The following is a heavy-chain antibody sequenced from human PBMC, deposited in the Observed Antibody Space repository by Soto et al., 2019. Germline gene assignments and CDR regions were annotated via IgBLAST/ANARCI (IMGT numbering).Heavy chain of an antibody. CDR3: AKLPLVLALGFDY. J-gene: IGHJ4*02. CDR1: GFTFTSSA. Sequence: SVKVSCKASGFTFTSSAMQWVRQARGQRLEWIGWIVVGSGNTNYAQKFQERVTITRDMSTSTAYMELSSLRSEDTAVYYCAKLPLVLALGFDYWGQGTLVTVSS. V-gene: IGHV1-58*02. CDR2: IVVGSGNT.